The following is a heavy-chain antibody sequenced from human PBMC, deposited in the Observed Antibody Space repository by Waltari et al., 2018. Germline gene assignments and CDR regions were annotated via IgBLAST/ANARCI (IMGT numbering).Heavy chain of an antibody. J-gene: IGHJ4*02. CDR1: GGSISSSSYY. CDR2: IYYSGST. Sequence: QLQLQESGPGLVKPSETLSLTCTVSGGSISSSSYYWGGIRQPPGKGLEWIGSIYYSGSTYYNPSLKSRVTISVDTSKNQFSLKLSSVTAADTAVYYCAATYYYGSGTPTNFDYWGQGTLVTVSS. D-gene: IGHD3-10*01. V-gene: IGHV4-39*01. CDR3: AATYYYGSGTPTNFDY.